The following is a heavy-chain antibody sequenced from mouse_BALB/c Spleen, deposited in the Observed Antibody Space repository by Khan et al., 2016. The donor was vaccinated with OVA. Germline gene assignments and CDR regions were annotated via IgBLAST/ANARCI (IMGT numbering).Heavy chain of an antibody. CDR3: ARIYRSDFDY. CDR2: INPHIGET. V-gene: IGHV1-20*02. J-gene: IGHJ2*01. Sequence: VQLQQSGPELVKPGASVKISCKASGYSFTGYFMNWVMQSHGKSLEWIGRINPHIGETFYNQKFKDKATLTVDESSSTAHMEIRSLASEDSAVYYGARIYRSDFDYGGQGTTLTVSS. D-gene: IGHD1-1*01. CDR1: GYSFTGYF.